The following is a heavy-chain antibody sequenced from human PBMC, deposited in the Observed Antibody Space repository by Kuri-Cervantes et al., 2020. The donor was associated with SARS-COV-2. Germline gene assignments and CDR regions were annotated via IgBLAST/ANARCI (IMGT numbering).Heavy chain of an antibody. CDR1: GFTVSSNY. CDR2: ISSSGSTI. Sequence: GESLKISCAASGFTVSSNYMSWIRQAPGKGLEWVSYISSSGSTIYYADSVKGRFTISRDNAKNSLYLQMNSLRAEDTAVYYCARDYGDYGYYYYYYMDVWGKGTTVTVSS. J-gene: IGHJ6*03. D-gene: IGHD4-17*01. V-gene: IGHV3-11*04. CDR3: ARDYGDYGYYYYYYMDV.